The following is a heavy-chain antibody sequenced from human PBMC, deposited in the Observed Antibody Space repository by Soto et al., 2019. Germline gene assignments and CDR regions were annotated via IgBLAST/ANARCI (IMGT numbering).Heavy chain of an antibody. CDR3: ARSRDGYNWVDY. Sequence: QVQLVQSGAEVKKPGSSVKVSCKASGGTFSSYTISWVRQAPGQGLEWMGRIIPILGIANYAQKFQGRVTMTADKSTSTAYMELSSLRSEDTAVYYCARSRDGYNWVDYWGQGTLVTVSS. D-gene: IGHD5-12*01. J-gene: IGHJ4*02. CDR1: GGTFSSYT. CDR2: IIPILGIA. V-gene: IGHV1-69*02.